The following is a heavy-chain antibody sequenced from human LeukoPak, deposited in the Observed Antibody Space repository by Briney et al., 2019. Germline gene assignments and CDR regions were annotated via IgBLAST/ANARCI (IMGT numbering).Heavy chain of an antibody. CDR1: GFTFSSYA. CDR3: ANDPDYYDILTGFGY. V-gene: IGHV3-23*01. D-gene: IGHD3-9*01. J-gene: IGHJ4*02. Sequence: PGGSLRLSCAASGFTFSSYAMSWVRQAPGKGLEWVSAISGSGGSTYYADSVKGRFTISRDNSKNTLYLQMNSLRAEDTAVYYRANDPDYYDILTGFGYWGQGTLVTVSS. CDR2: ISGSGGST.